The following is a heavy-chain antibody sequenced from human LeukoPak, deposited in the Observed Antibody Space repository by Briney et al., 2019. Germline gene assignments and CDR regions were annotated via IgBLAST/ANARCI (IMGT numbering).Heavy chain of an antibody. V-gene: IGHV3-7*01. D-gene: IGHD5-12*01. CDR3: ARDHVATITAPFDY. CDR1: GFTFSSYW. CDR2: IKQDGSEK. J-gene: IGHJ4*02. Sequence: PGGSLRLSCAASGFTFSSYWMSWARQAPGKGLEWVANIKQDGSEKYYVDSVKGRFTISRDNAKNSLYLQMNSLRAEDTAVYYCARDHVATITAPFDYWGQGTLVTVSS.